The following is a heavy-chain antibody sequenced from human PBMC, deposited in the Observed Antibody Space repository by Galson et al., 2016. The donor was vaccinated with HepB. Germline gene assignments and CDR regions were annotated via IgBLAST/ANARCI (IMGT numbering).Heavy chain of an antibody. D-gene: IGHD5-18*01. Sequence: SLRLSCAVSGLNFNIQWMSWFRQAPGKGLECISFVSDSGVTVSDADSVRGRFTVSRDNARNSLYLQMNNLRAEDTALYYCARSTELGYNLYYGVDVWGQGTTVTVSS. CDR1: GLNFNIQW. CDR2: VSDSGVTV. V-gene: IGHV3-11*01. CDR3: ARSTELGYNLYYGVDV. J-gene: IGHJ6*02.